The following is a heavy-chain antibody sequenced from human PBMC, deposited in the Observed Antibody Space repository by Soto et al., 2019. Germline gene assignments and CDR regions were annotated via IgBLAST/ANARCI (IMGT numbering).Heavy chain of an antibody. D-gene: IGHD2-2*01. J-gene: IGHJ6*02. CDR1: GFTFSSYA. V-gene: IGHV3-30-3*01. CDR3: ARAGQLPTGGGMDG. Sequence: QVQLVESGGGVVQPGRSLRLSWAASGFTFSSYAMHWVRQAPGKVLEWVAVISYDGSNKYYADSVKGRFTISRDNSKNTLYLQMNSLRAEDTAVYYCARAGQLPTGGGMDGWGQGTTVTVSS. CDR2: ISYDGSNK.